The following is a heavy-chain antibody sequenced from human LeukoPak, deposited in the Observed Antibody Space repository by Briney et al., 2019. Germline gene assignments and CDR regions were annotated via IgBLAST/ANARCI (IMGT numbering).Heavy chain of an antibody. Sequence: PGGSLRLSCAASGFTLSSYSMNWVRQAPGKGLEWVSSIRSSSSDIYYADSVKGRFTISRDNAKNSLYLQMNSLRAEDTAAYYCARGGYCSGSCHSFTDYWGQGTLVTVSS. CDR2: IRSSSSDI. CDR3: ARGGYCSGSCHSFTDY. CDR1: GFTLSSYS. J-gene: IGHJ4*02. D-gene: IGHD2-15*01. V-gene: IGHV3-21*01.